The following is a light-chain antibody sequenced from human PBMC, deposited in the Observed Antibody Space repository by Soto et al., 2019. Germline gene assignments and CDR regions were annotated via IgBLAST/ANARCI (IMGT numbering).Light chain of an antibody. CDR2: EVS. V-gene: IGLV2-14*01. Sequence: QSALTQPASVSGSPGQSITISCTGTSSDVGGYNYVSWYQQYPGKAPKLMIYEVSNRPSGVSNRLSGSKSGNTASLTISGLQAEDEADYYCSSYTSNSAQVFGSGTKLTVL. CDR3: SSYTSNSAQV. J-gene: IGLJ1*01. CDR1: SSDVGGYNY.